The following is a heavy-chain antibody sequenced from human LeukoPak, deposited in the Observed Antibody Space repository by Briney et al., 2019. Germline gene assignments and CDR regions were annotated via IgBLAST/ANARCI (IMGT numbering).Heavy chain of an antibody. V-gene: IGHV4-34*08. CDR2: INHSGST. CDR3: ATQTPDSSGYSPPGY. J-gene: IGHJ4*02. Sequence: GSLRLSCAASGFTFSSYAMSWVRQAPGKGLEWIGEINHSGSTNYNPSLKSRVTISVDTSKNQFSLKLSSVTAADTAVYYCATQTPDSSGYSPPGYWGQGTLVTVSS. CDR1: GFTFSSYA. D-gene: IGHD3-22*01.